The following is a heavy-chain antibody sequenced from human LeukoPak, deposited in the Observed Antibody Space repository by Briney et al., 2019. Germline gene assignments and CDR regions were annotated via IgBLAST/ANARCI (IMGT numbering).Heavy chain of an antibody. J-gene: IGHJ4*02. CDR2: IWYDGSNK. V-gene: IGHV3-33*01. CDR1: GFTFSSYG. Sequence: GRSLRLSCAASGFTFSSYGMHWVRQAPGKGLEWVAVIWYDGSNKYYADSVKGRFTISRDNYKNTPYLQMNSLRAEDTAVYYCARGEYYDSSGCDYWGQGTLVTVSS. CDR3: ARGEYYDSSGCDY. D-gene: IGHD3-22*01.